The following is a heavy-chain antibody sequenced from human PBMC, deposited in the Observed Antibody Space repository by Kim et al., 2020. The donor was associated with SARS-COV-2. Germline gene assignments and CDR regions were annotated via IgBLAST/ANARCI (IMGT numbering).Heavy chain of an antibody. Sequence: GGSLRLSCAASGFTFGDYAMHWVRQAPGKGLEWVSGISRNSGSIGYADSVKGRFTISRDNAKTSLYLQMNSLRAEDTALYYCAKDYTYYYDSSSYDPRDWYFDLWGRGTLVTVSS. CDR3: AKDYTYYYDSSSYDPRDWYFDL. V-gene: IGHV3-9*01. CDR2: ISRNSGSI. CDR1: GFTFGDYA. D-gene: IGHD3-22*01. J-gene: IGHJ2*01.